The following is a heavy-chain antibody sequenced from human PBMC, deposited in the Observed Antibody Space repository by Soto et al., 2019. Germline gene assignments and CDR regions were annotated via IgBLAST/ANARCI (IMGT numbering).Heavy chain of an antibody. V-gene: IGHV1-18*01. J-gene: IGHJ4*02. Sequence: ASVKVSCRTSGYTFTSYGITWVRQAPGQGLEWMGWITTDKGKTTYAQKFQGRVTMTTDISTSTAYMELRSLRSDDTAVYYCATRSPAFDYWGQGTLVTVSS. CDR3: ATRSPAFDY. CDR1: GYTFTSYG. CDR2: ITTDKGKT.